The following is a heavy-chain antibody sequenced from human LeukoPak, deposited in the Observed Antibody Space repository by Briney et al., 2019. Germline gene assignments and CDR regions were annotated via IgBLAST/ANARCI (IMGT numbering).Heavy chain of an antibody. CDR1: GVSVGSAGYY. V-gene: IGHV4-61*08. Sequence: PSETLSLTCSVSGVSVGSAGYYWPWIRQPPGKGLEWIGFIYYSGNNNYNTFLKSRVTMSLDPSNNQFSLRLSSVTAADTAVYYCARSQSQSGSYRYYFAFWGQGTLVTVSS. D-gene: IGHD3-16*02. J-gene: IGHJ4*02. CDR2: IYYSGNN. CDR3: ARSQSQSGSYRYYFAF.